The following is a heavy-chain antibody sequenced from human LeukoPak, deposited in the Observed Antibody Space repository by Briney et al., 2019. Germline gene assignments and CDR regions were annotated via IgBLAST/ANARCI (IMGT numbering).Heavy chain of an antibody. Sequence: PSETLSLTCTVSGGSISSYYWSWIRQPPGKGLEWIGYIYYSGSTNYNPSLKSRVTISVDTSKNQFSLKLSSVTAADTAVYYCARSYDFWSGYFPPYYFDYWGQGTLVTVSS. J-gene: IGHJ4*02. CDR3: ARSYDFWSGYFPPYYFDY. D-gene: IGHD3-3*01. CDR1: GGSISSYY. CDR2: IYYSGST. V-gene: IGHV4-59*01.